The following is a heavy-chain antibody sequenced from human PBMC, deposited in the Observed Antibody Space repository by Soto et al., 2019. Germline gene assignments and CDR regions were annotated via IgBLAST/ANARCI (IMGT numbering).Heavy chain of an antibody. D-gene: IGHD2-2*01. V-gene: IGHV1-18*01. CDR3: ARDFRDIVVVPAAMLWYFDY. CDR2: ISAYNGNT. CDR1: GYTFTSYG. Sequence: ASVKVAWKASGYTFTSYGISWVRQAPGQGLEWMGWISAYNGNTNYAQKLQGRVTMTTDTSTSTAYMELRSLRSDDTAVYYCARDFRDIVVVPAAMLWYFDYWGQGTLVTVSS. J-gene: IGHJ4*02.